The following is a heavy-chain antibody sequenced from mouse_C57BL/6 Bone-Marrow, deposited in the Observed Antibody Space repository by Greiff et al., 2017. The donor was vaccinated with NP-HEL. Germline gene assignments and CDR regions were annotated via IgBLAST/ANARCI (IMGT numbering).Heavy chain of an antibody. J-gene: IGHJ3*01. CDR2: ISDGGSYT. CDR3: ASDYVRFAY. V-gene: IGHV5-4*03. CDR1: GFTFSSYA. D-gene: IGHD1-1*01. Sequence: EVNVVESGGGLVKPGGSLKLSCAASGFTFSSYAMSWVRQTPEKRLEWVATISDGGSYTYYPDNVKGRFTISRDNAKNNLYLQMSHLKSEDTAMYYCASDYVRFAYWGQGTLVTVSA.